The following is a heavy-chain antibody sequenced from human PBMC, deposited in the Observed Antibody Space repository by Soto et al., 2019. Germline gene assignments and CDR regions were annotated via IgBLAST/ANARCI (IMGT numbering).Heavy chain of an antibody. CDR3: AKDLVRFLEWSDAFDI. J-gene: IGHJ3*02. Sequence: EVQLLESGGGLVQPGGSLRLSCAASGFTFSSYAMSWVRQAPGKGLEWVSAISGSGGSTYYADSVKGRFTISRDNSKNTRYLQMISLRAEDTAVYYCAKDLVRFLEWSDAFDIWGQGTMVTVSS. D-gene: IGHD3-3*01. CDR1: GFTFSSYA. CDR2: ISGSGGST. V-gene: IGHV3-23*01.